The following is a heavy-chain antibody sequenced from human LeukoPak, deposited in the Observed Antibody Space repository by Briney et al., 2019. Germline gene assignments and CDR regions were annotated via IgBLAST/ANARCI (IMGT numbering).Heavy chain of an antibody. CDR3: AKDRGGGVYSYGLNWFDL. CDR1: GFTFSSYG. V-gene: IGHV3-30*02. CDR2: IRYDGSNK. Sequence: GGSLRLSCAASGFTFSSYGMHWVRQAPGKGLEWVAFIRYDGSNKYYADSVKGRFTISRDNSKNTLYLQMNSLRAEDTAVYYCAKDRGGGVYSYGLNWFDLWGQGTLVTVSS. J-gene: IGHJ5*02. D-gene: IGHD5-18*01.